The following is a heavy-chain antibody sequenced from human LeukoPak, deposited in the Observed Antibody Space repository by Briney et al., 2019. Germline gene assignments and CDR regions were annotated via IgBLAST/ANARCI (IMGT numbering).Heavy chain of an antibody. CDR1: GGSFSGYY. J-gene: IGHJ5*02. V-gene: IGHV4-34*01. CDR2: INHSGST. CDR3: ARDSSHGHMIAGNWFDP. Sequence: SETLSLTCAVYGGSFSGYYWSWIRQPPGKGLEWIGEINHSGSTNYNPSLKSRVTISVDTSKNQFSLKLSSVTAADTAVYYCARDSSHGHMIAGNWFDPWGQGTLVTVSS. D-gene: IGHD3-22*01.